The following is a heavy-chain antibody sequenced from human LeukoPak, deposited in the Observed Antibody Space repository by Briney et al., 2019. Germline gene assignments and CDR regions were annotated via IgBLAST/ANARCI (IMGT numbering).Heavy chain of an antibody. V-gene: IGHV4-34*01. CDR2: INHSGST. CDR3: ARGMTHGYFDL. J-gene: IGHJ2*01. CDR1: GGSFSGYY. Sequence: SETLSPTCAVYGGSFSGYYWSWIRQPPGKGLEWIGEINHSGSTNYNPSLKSRVTISVDTSKNQFSLKLSSVTAADTAVYYCARGMTHGYFDLWGRGTLVTVSS.